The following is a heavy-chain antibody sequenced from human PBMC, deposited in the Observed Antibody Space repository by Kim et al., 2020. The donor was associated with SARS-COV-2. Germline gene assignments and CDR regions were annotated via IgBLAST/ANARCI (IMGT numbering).Heavy chain of an antibody. CDR2: IRSKAYGGTT. D-gene: IGHD6-6*01. CDR3: TRDLEYSSSSYYYYGMDV. V-gene: IGHV3-49*03. Sequence: GGSLRLSCTASGFTFGDHAMSWFRQAPGKGLEWVGFIRSKAYGGTTEYAASVKGRFTISRDDSKSIAYLQMNSLKTEDTAVYYCTRDLEYSSSSYYYYGMDVWGQGTTVTVSS. CDR1: GFTFGDHA. J-gene: IGHJ6*02.